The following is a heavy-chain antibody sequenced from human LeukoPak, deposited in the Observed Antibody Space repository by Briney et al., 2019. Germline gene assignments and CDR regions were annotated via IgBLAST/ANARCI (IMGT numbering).Heavy chain of an antibody. V-gene: IGHV1-46*03. J-gene: IGHJ4*02. CDR3: ARAIAVAGVDY. D-gene: IGHD6-19*01. CDR1: GYTFTSYY. CDR2: INPSGGST. Sequence: ASVKVSCKASGYTFTSYYMHWVRQAPGQGLEWMGIINPSGGSTSYAQKFQGRVTMTRDTSASTVYMELSSLRSEDTAVYYCARAIAVAGVDYWGQGTLVTVSS.